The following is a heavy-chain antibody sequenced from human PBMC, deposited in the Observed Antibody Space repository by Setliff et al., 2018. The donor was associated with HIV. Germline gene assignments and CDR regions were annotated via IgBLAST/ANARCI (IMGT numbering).Heavy chain of an antibody. D-gene: IGHD2-2*01. CDR1: GYSFTDYY. Sequence: ASVKVSCKASGYSFTDYYVNWVRQAPGQGLEWMGRINPKSGATNLAQKFQGRVTLTRDTSVTTVYMELTSLRSDDTAVYYCARKDGVGFCDSNSCYGIGPIDFWGQGSLVTVSS. CDR2: INPKSGAT. CDR3: ARKDGVGFCDSNSCYGIGPIDF. V-gene: IGHV1-2*06. J-gene: IGHJ4*02.